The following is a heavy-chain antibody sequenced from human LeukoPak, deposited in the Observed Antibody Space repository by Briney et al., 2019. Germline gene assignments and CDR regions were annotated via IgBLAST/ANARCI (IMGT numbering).Heavy chain of an antibody. V-gene: IGHV4-61*01. CDR1: GGSVSSGSYY. D-gene: IGHD3-10*01. J-gene: IGHJ5*02. Sequence: SETLSLTCTVSGGSVSSGSYYWSWIRQPPGKGLEWIGYIYYSGSTNYNPSLKSRVTISVDTSKNQFSLKLSSVTAADTAVYYRASQYYYGSGSYSSLLNWFDPWGQGTLVTVSS. CDR2: IYYSGST. CDR3: ASQYYYGSGSYSSLLNWFDP.